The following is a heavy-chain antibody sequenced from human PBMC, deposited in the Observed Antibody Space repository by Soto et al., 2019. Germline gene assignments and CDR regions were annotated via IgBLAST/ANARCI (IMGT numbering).Heavy chain of an antibody. CDR2: MQPSTGRT. V-gene: IGHV1-8*01. D-gene: IGHD1-26*01. CDR3: ARGVSAGVDY. Sequence: GASVKVSCKASGYSFTSLDINWVRQTAGQGLEWMGWMQPSTGRTGYAQKFQGRVTMTKDTSINTAYMELTTLTSDDTAFYYCARGVSAGVDYWGQGTLVTVSS. J-gene: IGHJ4*02. CDR1: GYSFTSLD.